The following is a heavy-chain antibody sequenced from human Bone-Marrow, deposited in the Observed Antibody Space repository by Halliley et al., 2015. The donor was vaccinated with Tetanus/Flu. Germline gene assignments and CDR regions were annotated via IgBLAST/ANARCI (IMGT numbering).Heavy chain of an antibody. CDR2: IYHSGDS. CDR3: ARDRMVWLLSEPPLPEHKGIEL. Sequence: TLSLTCTVIGGSVDGGDYYWNWIRKLPGKGLEWIGHIYHSGDSSYNPSLKSRVTISLDTSKSQLSLKLTSVTAADTAVYYCARDRMVWLLSEPPLPEHKGIELWGQGTTVTVSS. CDR1: GGSVDGGDYY. D-gene: IGHD3-3*01. J-gene: IGHJ6*02. V-gene: IGHV4-31*03.